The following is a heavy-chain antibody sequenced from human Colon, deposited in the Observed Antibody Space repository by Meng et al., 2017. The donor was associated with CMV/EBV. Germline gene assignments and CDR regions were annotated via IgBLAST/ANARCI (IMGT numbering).Heavy chain of an antibody. CDR2: IYPTGST. CDR3: ARGKLRSGYYPYFDS. V-gene: IGHV4-30-2*06. Sequence: GGSITSGPYTWSWIRQSPGKGLEWIGHIYPTGSTSYSASLKTRVTISVDKSNNQFSLRLSSVTAADTAVYYCARGKLRSGYYPYFDSWGQGTLVTVSS. J-gene: IGHJ4*02. CDR1: GGSITSGPYT. D-gene: IGHD3-3*01.